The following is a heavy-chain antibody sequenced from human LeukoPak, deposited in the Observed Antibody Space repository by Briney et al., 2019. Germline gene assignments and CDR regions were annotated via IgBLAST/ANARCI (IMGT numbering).Heavy chain of an antibody. Sequence: GGSLRLSCAASGFPFNAYWMTWVRQAPGKGLEWVANIRQDGDTKYYVDSVKGRFTISRDNAMNPLYLQMNSLRAEDTAIYYCARSLPYGTTWYGRSDFWGQGTLVTVSS. CDR1: GFPFNAYW. CDR3: ARSLPYGTTWYGRSDF. V-gene: IGHV3-7*03. J-gene: IGHJ4*02. D-gene: IGHD6-13*01. CDR2: IRQDGDTK.